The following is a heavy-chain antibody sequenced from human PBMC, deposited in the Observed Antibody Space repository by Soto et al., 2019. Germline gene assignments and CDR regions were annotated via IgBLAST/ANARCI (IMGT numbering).Heavy chain of an antibody. CDR2: IIPIFGTA. J-gene: IGHJ4*02. V-gene: IGHV1-69*13. Sequence: GASVKVSCKASGGTFSSYAISWVRQAPGQGLEWMGGIIPIFGTANYAQKFQGRVTITADESTSTAYMELSSLRSEDTVVYYCARDSRIAVAGSFFDYWGQGTLVTVSS. CDR1: GGTFSSYA. CDR3: ARDSRIAVAGSFFDY. D-gene: IGHD6-19*01.